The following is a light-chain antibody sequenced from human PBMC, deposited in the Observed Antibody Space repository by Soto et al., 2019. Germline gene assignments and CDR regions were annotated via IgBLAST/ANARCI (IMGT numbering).Light chain of an antibody. Sequence: EIVLTQSPATLSLSPGERATLSCRASQSVSSRSLAWYQQKPGQAPRLLISDASNRAADIPDRLSGSGSGTDFTLTISRLEPEDFAVYYCQQYGRSSWTFGQGTKVDIK. J-gene: IGKJ1*01. CDR2: DAS. CDR3: QQYGRSSWT. CDR1: QSVSSRS. V-gene: IGKV3-20*01.